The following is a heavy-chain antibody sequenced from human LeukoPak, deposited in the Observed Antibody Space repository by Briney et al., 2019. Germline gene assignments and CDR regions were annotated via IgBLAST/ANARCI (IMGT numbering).Heavy chain of an antibody. CDR2: ISAYNGNT. CDR1: GYTFTSYG. V-gene: IGHV1-18*01. D-gene: IGHD2-21*01. CDR3: ARDRCGGDCYWLPDNAFDI. Sequence: ASVKVSCKVSGYTFTSYGISWVRQAPGQGLEWMGWISAYNGNTNYAQKLQGRVTMTTDTSTSTAYMELSSLRSEDTAVYYCARDRCGGDCYWLPDNAFDIWGQGTMVTVSS. J-gene: IGHJ3*02.